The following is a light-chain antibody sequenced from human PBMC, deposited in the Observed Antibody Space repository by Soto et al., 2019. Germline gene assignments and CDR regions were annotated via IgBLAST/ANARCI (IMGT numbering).Light chain of an antibody. CDR1: QSVRSN. Sequence: EIVLTQSPATLSLSPGERATLSCRASQSVRSNLAWYQQKPGQPPRLLIYAASTRVTTIPARFSGSEFGTEFTLTISSLQSQDFAVYYCRHSNSWPRTLGGGNK. J-gene: IGKJ4*01. CDR2: AAS. CDR3: RHSNSWPRT. V-gene: IGKV3-15*01.